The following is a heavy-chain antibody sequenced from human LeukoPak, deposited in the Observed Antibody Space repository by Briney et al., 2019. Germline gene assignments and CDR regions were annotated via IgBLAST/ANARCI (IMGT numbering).Heavy chain of an antibody. CDR1: GYTFTSYY. CDR3: ARAARITMVRGVPVNQYNWFDP. V-gene: IGHV1-46*01. Sequence: GASVKVSCKASGYTFTSYYMHWVRQAPGQGLEWMGIINPSGGSTSYAQKFQGRVTMTRDTSTTTVYMELSSLRSEDTAVYYCARAARITMVRGVPVNQYNWFDPWGQGTLVTVSS. J-gene: IGHJ5*02. D-gene: IGHD3-10*01. CDR2: INPSGGST.